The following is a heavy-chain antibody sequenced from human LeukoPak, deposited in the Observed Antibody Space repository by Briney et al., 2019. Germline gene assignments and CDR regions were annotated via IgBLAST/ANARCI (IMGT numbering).Heavy chain of an antibody. D-gene: IGHD3-16*01. Sequence: SGPTLVNPTQTLTPTCTFSGFSLSTSGVGVSWIRQPPGKALEWLAYIFSNDEKSYSTSLKSRLTISKHTSTSQVVLTMTNMDPVDTATYYCARITLGGYFDYWGQGTLVTVSS. CDR2: IFSNDEK. V-gene: IGHV2-26*01. CDR1: GFSLSTSGVG. CDR3: ARITLGGYFDY. J-gene: IGHJ4*02.